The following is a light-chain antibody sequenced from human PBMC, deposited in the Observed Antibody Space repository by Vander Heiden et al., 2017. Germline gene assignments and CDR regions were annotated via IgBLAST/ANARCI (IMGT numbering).Light chain of an antibody. CDR2: GNS. Sequence: QSVLTQPPSVSGAPGQRVTISCTGSSSNIGAHYDVHWYQQLPGTAPKLLIYGNSNRPSGVPDRFSGSKSGTSASLAITGLQAEDEADYYCQSYDSSLSSYVFGTGTKVTAL. J-gene: IGLJ1*01. CDR1: SSNIGAHYD. V-gene: IGLV1-40*01. CDR3: QSYDSSLSSYV.